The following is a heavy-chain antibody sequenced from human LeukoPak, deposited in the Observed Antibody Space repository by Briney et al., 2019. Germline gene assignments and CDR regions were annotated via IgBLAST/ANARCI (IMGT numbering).Heavy chain of an antibody. CDR2: INTNTGNP. D-gene: IGHD2-2*01. CDR3: ARVAGCSSTSCYYYYYYGMDV. J-gene: IGHJ6*02. V-gene: IGHV7-4-1*02. Sequence: ASVKVSCKASGYTFTSYATNWVRQTPGQGLEWMGWINTNTGNPTYAQGFTGRFVFSLDTSVSTAYLQISSLKAEDTAVYYCARVAGCSSTSCYYYYYYGMDVWGQGTTVTVSS. CDR1: GYTFTSYA.